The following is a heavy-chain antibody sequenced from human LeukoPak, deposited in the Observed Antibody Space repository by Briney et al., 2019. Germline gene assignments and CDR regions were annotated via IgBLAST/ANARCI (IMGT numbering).Heavy chain of an antibody. CDR3: ARQEAYSSSLVSDY. CDR2: IYPGDSDT. V-gene: IGHV5-51*01. J-gene: IGHJ4*02. CDR1: GSSFTSYW. D-gene: IGHD6-6*01. Sequence: GESLQISCKGSGSSFTSYWIGWVRQLHGKGLEWMGIIYPGDSDTRYSPSFQGQVTISADKSISTAYLQWSSLKASDTAMYYCARQEAYSSSLVSDYWGQGTLVTVSS.